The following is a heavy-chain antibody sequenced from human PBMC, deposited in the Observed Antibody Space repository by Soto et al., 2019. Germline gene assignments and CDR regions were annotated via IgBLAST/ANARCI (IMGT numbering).Heavy chain of an antibody. V-gene: IGHV3-33*01. J-gene: IGHJ6*02. CDR1: GFTFSSYG. CDR2: IWYDGSNK. Sequence: PGGSLRLSCAAAGFTFSSYGMHWVRQAPGKGLEWVAVIWYDGSNKYYADSVKGRFTISRDNSKNTLYLQMNSLRAEDTAVYYCARDYKDYYDSSGYYFGRYYYYGMDVWGQGTTVTVSS. CDR3: ARDYKDYYDSSGYYFGRYYYYGMDV. D-gene: IGHD3-22*01.